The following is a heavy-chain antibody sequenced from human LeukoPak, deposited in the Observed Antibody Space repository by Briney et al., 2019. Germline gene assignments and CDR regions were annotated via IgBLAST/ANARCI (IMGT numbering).Heavy chain of an antibody. CDR2: INWNGGST. V-gene: IGHV3-20*04. CDR1: GFTFDDYG. J-gene: IGHJ6*02. D-gene: IGHD3-22*01. Sequence: PGGSLRLSCAASGFTFDDYGMSWVRQAPGKGLEWVSGINWNGGSTGYADSVKGRFTISRHNSKNTLYLQMNSLRAEDTAVYYCARDIYYYDSSGSPTPSMDVLGQGTTVTVSS. CDR3: ARDIYYYDSSGSPTPSMDV.